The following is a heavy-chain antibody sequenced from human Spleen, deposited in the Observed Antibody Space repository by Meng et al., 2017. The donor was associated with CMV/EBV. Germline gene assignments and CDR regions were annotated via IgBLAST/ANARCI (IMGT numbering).Heavy chain of an antibody. Sequence: GESLKISCAASGFTFSSYSMHWVRQAPGKGLEWVAVISYDENNKLYADSVKGRYTISRDNSKSTVYLQMNSLRSEDTAVYYCARGGGWELPNDYWGQGTLVTVSS. J-gene: IGHJ4*02. V-gene: IGHV3-30-3*01. D-gene: IGHD1-26*01. CDR3: ARGGGWELPNDY. CDR1: GFTFSSYS. CDR2: ISYDENNK.